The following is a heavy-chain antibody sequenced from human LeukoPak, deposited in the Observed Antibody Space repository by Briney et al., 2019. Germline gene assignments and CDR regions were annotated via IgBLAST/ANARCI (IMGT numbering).Heavy chain of an antibody. CDR1: GFSFRSYG. D-gene: IGHD3-10*01. Sequence: GGSLRLSCAASGFSFRSYGMHWVRQAPGRGLEWVAFIRHDGSKIYSADSVKGRLTISRDNSKNTLYLQMNSLRGDDTALYYCAKDRDPPYFYYIDVWGNGTTVIVSS. V-gene: IGHV3-30*02. CDR3: AKDRDPPYFYYIDV. J-gene: IGHJ6*03. CDR2: IRHDGSKI.